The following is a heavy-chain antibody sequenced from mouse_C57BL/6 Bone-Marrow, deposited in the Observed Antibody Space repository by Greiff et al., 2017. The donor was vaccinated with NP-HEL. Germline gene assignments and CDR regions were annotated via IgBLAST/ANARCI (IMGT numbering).Heavy chain of an antibody. J-gene: IGHJ2*01. V-gene: IGHV1-54*01. Sequence: QVQLKQSGAELVRPGTSVKVSCKASGYAFTNYLIEWVKQRPGQGLEWIGVINPGSGGTNYNEKFKGKATLTADKSSSTAYMQLSSLTSEDSAVYFCARSGDYVDYWGQGTTLTVSS. CDR2: INPGSGGT. CDR1: GYAFTNYL. CDR3: ARSGDYVDY.